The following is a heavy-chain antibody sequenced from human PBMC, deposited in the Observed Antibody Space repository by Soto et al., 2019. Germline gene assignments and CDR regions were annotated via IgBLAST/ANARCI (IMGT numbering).Heavy chain of an antibody. J-gene: IGHJ6*02. CDR2: IYPGDSDT. V-gene: IGHV5-51*01. CDR1: GYSFTSYW. D-gene: IGHD4-4*01. Sequence: GESLKNSCKGSGYSFTSYWIGWLRQMHGKGLEWMGIIYPGDSDTRYSPSFQGQVTISTDKSISTAYLQWSSLKASDTAMYYCARHMTTVTSNYYYGMDVWGQGTTVTVSS. CDR3: ARHMTTVTSNYYYGMDV.